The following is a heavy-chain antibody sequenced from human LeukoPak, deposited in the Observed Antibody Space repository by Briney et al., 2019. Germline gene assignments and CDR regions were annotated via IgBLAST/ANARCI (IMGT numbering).Heavy chain of an antibody. CDR3: ARSGSYGGHFDN. D-gene: IGHD1-26*01. CDR2: IYYSGTT. CDR1: GASISNYY. V-gene: IGHV4-59*08. Sequence: SETLSLTCTVSGASISNYYCSWIRQSPGRGLEWIGYIYYSGTTNYNPSLKSRVTISVDTSKNQFSLKLTSVTAADTAVYYCARSGSYGGHFDNWGQGTLVTVSS. J-gene: IGHJ4*02.